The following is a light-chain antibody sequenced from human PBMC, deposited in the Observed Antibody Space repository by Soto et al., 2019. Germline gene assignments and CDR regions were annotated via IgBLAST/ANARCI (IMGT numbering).Light chain of an antibody. V-gene: IGKV4-1*01. CDR1: QSVLYSSNNKNY. Sequence: DIVMTQPPDSLAVSLGERATINCKSSQSVLYSSNNKNYLAWYQQKPGQPPKLLIYWASTRESGVPDRFSGSGSGTDLTLTISSLQAEDVAVYYCQQYYSTPLTFGGGTKVEIK. J-gene: IGKJ4*01. CDR3: QQYYSTPLT. CDR2: WAS.